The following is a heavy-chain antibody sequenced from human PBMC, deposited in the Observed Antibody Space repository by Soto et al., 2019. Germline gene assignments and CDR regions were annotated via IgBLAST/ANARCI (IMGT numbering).Heavy chain of an antibody. CDR1: GFTFSSYG. CDR3: ARGRYDSSGYYSPKVNWFDP. J-gene: IGHJ5*02. CDR2: IWYDGSNK. Sequence: PGGSLRLSCVASGFTFSSYGMHWVRQAPGKGLEWVAVIWYDGSNKYYADSVKGRFTISRDNSKNTLYLQMNSLRAEDTAVYYCARGRYDSSGYYSPKVNWFDPWGQGTLVTVSS. V-gene: IGHV3-33*01. D-gene: IGHD3-22*01.